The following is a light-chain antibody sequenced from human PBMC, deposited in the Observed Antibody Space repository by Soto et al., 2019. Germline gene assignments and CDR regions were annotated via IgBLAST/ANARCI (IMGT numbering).Light chain of an antibody. CDR1: SSDVGSYNL. V-gene: IGLV2-23*01. CDR3: CSYAGSRV. J-gene: IGLJ3*02. Sequence: QSALTQPASVSGSPGQSITISCTGTSSDVGSYNLVSWYQQHPGKAPKLMIYEGSKRPSGVSNRFSGPKSGNTASLTISGLQAEDEADYCCCSYAGSRVFGGGTKLTVL. CDR2: EGS.